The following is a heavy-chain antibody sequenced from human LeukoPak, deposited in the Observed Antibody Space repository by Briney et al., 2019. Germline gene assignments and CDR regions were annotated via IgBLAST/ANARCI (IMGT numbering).Heavy chain of an antibody. CDR2: ISDSGGSR. CDR3: ASSPPTVATVSYFDY. D-gene: IGHD4-23*01. CDR1: GFTFSSYA. V-gene: IGHV3-23*01. Sequence: PGGSLRLSCAASGFTFSSYAMTWVRQAPGKGLEWVSSISDSGGSRYYADSVKGRFTISRDNSKNTLYLQMNSLRAEDTAVYYCASSPPTVATVSYFDYWGQGTPVTVSS. J-gene: IGHJ4*02.